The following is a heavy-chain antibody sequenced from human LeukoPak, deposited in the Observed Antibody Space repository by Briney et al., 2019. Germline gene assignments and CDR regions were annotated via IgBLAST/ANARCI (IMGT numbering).Heavy chain of an antibody. V-gene: IGHV3-23*01. CDR3: ARDPPRYCSSTSCSRDFQH. CDR1: GFTFSSYG. CDR2: ISGSGAST. J-gene: IGHJ1*01. Sequence: GGSLRLSCAASGFTFSSYGMHWVRQAPGKGLEWVSTISGSGASTYYADSVKGRFTISRDNSKNTLYLQMYSLRAEDTAVYYCARDPPRYCSSTSCSRDFQHWGQGTLVTVSS. D-gene: IGHD2-2*01.